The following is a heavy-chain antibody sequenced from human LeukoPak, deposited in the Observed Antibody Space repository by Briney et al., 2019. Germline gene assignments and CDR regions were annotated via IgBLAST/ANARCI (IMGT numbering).Heavy chain of an antibody. Sequence: PGGSLRLSCAASGFTFSSYSMNWVRQAPGKGLEWVSSISSSSSYIYYADSVKGRFTISRDNAKNSLYLQMNSLRAEDTAVYYCASYFDWTTYYFDYWGQGTLVTVSS. V-gene: IGHV3-21*01. CDR1: GFTFSSYS. D-gene: IGHD3-9*01. J-gene: IGHJ4*02. CDR3: ASYFDWTTYYFDY. CDR2: ISSSSSYI.